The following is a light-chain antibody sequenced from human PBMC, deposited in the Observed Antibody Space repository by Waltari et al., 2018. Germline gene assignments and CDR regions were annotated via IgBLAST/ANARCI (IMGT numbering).Light chain of an antibody. CDR1: SSNIGNNY. CDR3: GTWDSSLSGAV. Sequence: QSVLTQPPSVSAAPGQRVTISCSGGSSNIGNNYVSWYRHFPGTAPKLLIYEDRERPSGIPGRFSGSKSGTSATLDITGLQAGDEADYYCGTWDSSLSGAVFGGGTHLTVL. J-gene: IGLJ7*01. CDR2: EDR. V-gene: IGLV1-51*02.